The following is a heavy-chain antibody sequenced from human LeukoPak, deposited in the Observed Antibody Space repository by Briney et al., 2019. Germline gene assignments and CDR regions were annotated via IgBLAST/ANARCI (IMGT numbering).Heavy chain of an antibody. CDR3: ARWGYSSAYYYFDY. Sequence: SETLRLTCAVSGGSFSSYYRSWIRQPPGKGLEWVWYIFYSGSTNYNPSLKSRVTISVDTSKNQFSLKVNSVSPADTGVYYCARWGYSSAYYYFDYWGQGTLVTVSS. V-gene: IGHV4-59*01. D-gene: IGHD6-19*01. J-gene: IGHJ4*02. CDR2: IFYSGST. CDR1: GGSFSSYY.